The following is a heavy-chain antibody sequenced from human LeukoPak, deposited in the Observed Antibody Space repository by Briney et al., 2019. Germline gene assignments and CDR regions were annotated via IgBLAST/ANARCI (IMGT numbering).Heavy chain of an antibody. CDR2: ISYDGSNK. Sequence: PGGSLRLSCAASGFTFSSYGMHWVRQAPGKGLEWVAVISYDGSNKYYADSVKGRFTISRDNSKNTLYLQMNSLRAEDTAVYYCAKDNIGYYYDSSGYAFDYWGQGTLVTVSS. CDR3: AKDNIGYYYDSSGYAFDY. D-gene: IGHD3-22*01. CDR1: GFTFSSYG. J-gene: IGHJ4*02. V-gene: IGHV3-30*18.